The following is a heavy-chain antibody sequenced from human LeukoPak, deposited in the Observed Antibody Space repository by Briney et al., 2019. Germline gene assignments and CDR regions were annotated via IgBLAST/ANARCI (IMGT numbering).Heavy chain of an antibody. CDR1: GLTGSHNY. D-gene: IGHD4-17*01. J-gene: IGHJ5*02. CDR3: IVFGDSNH. CDR2: IHTGGDT. V-gene: IGHV3-53*01. Sequence: GGSLRLSCAASGLTGSHNYVSWVRQAPGKGLEWVSAIHTGGDTCYADSVKGRFTISRDTSKNTLYLQINSLRVEDTAVYYCIVFGDSNHWGQGTLVTVSS.